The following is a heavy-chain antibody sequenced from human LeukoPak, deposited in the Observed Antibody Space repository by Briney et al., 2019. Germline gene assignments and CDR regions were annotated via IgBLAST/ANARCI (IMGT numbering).Heavy chain of an antibody. V-gene: IGHV1-69*01. D-gene: IGHD3-22*01. J-gene: IGHJ4*02. CDR2: IIPIFGTA. CDR3: AGVGYYDSSGYPTYFDY. Sequence: SVKVSCKASGGTFISYAISWVRQAPGQGQEWRGGIIPIFGTANYAQKFQGRVTITADESTSTAYMELSSLRSEDTAVYYCAGVGYYDSSGYPTYFDYWGQGTLVTVSS. CDR1: GGTFISYA.